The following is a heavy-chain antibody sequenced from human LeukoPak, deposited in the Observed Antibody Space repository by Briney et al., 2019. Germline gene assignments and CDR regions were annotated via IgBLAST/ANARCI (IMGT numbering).Heavy chain of an antibody. Sequence: PSETLSLTCTVSGGSITGYYWNWIQQSAGKGLEWIGRIYTTESTNYNPSLTSRVTISVDTSNNQFSLKLSSVTAADTAVYYCARRDSSGWYFDYWGQGILVTVSS. V-gene: IGHV4-4*07. CDR1: GGSITGYY. CDR2: IYTTEST. J-gene: IGHJ4*02. D-gene: IGHD6-19*01. CDR3: ARRDSSGWYFDY.